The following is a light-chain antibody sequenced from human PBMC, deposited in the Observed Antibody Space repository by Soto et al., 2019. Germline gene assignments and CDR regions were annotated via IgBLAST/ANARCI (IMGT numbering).Light chain of an antibody. J-gene: IGLJ3*02. CDR3: SSYAGSKNLM. CDR1: SSDVGGYDY. CDR2: EVS. V-gene: IGLV2-8*01. Sequence: QSALTQPPSASGSPGQSVAISCTGTSSDVGGYDYVSWYQQYPGKAPKLMIYEVSKRPSGVPDRFSGSKSGSTASLTVSGLQAEDEADYYCSSYAGSKNLMFGGGTKLTVL.